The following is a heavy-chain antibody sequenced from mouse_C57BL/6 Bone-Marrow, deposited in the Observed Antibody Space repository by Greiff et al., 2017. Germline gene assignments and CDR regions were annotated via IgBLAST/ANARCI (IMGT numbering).Heavy chain of an antibody. CDR1: GYTFTSYW. CDR2: IYPGSGST. D-gene: IGHD1-1*01. V-gene: IGHV1-55*01. J-gene: IGHJ3*01. CDR3: ATTTVVEEAAWFAY. Sequence: VQLQQPGAELVKPGASVKMSCKASGYTFTSYWITWVKQRPGQGLEWIGDIYPGSGSTNYNEKFKSKAPLTVDTSSSTAYMQLSSLTSEDSAVYYCATTTVVEEAAWFAYWGQGTLVTVSA.